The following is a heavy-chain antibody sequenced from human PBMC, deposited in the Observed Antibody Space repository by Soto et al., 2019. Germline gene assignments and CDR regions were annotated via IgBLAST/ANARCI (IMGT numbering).Heavy chain of an antibody. CDR2: IKKDGSKI. Sequence: EVQLVESGGDLVQPGGSLRLSCAASGFSFGSSWMTWVRQAPGKGLEWVANIKKDGSKINYLDSVRGRFTVSRDNAKNSLYRERNSRRAEDTALYYCARDVSPGSSSLYLDAFDIWGQGTMVTVSS. V-gene: IGHV3-7*05. D-gene: IGHD6-13*01. J-gene: IGHJ3*02. CDR1: GFSFGSSW. CDR3: ARDVSPGSSSLYLDAFDI.